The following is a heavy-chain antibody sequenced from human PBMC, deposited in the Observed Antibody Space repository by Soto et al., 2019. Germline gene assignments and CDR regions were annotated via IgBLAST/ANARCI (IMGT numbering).Heavy chain of an antibody. J-gene: IGHJ4*02. V-gene: IGHV4-39*01. CDR2: IYYSGST. CDR1: GGSISSSSYY. D-gene: IGHD6-13*01. CDR3: ERHHEVAAAGTSYFDY. Sequence: QLQLQESGPGLVKPSETLSLTCTVSGGSISSSSYYWGWIRQPPGKGLEWIGSIYYSGSTYYKPSLKSRVTISVDTSQNRFPRRLSSVTAAATAVYYCERHHEVAAAGTSYFDYWGQGTLVTVSS.